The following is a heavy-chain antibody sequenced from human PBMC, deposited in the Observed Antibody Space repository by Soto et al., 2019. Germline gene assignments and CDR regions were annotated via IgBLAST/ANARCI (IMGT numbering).Heavy chain of an antibody. J-gene: IGHJ6*02. V-gene: IGHV3-7*01. CDR3: ATQLLAGYDYDMDV. Sequence: PGGSLRLSCVASGFTFHTYWMSWVRQVPGKGLEWVANIKQDGSEMYYADSVKGRFIISRDNARKSLYLQMNSLRAEDTAIYYCATQLLAGYDYDMDVWGQGTTVTVS. CDR2: IKQDGSEM. CDR1: GFTFHTYW. D-gene: IGHD1-1*01.